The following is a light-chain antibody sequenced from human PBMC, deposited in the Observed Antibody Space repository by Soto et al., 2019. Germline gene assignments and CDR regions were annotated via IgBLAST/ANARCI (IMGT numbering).Light chain of an antibody. V-gene: IGKV1-39*01. CDR3: QQSYRTPQDVYT. Sequence: DIQMTQSPSSLSASVGDRVTITCRASQSISSYLNWYQQKPGKAPKLLIYAASSLQSGVPSRFSGSGSGTDFTLTISSLQPEDFATYYCQQSYRTPQDVYTFGQGTKLESK. CDR2: AAS. J-gene: IGKJ2*01. CDR1: QSISSY.